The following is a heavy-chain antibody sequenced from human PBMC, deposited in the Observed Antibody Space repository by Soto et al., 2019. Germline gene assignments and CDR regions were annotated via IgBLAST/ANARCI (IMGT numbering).Heavy chain of an antibody. CDR3: ARSTGSGFRPGTHRFNRFDP. J-gene: IGHJ5*02. CDR1: GVTFSSFA. D-gene: IGHD5-12*01. Sequence: QVQLVQSGAEVKRPGSSVKVSCQASGVTFSSFAISWVRQAPGQGLEWMGGIIPIFRTPNYAQNFQGRVTITADESTSSVYMELSRLRSEDTAVYYCARSTGSGFRPGTHRFNRFDPWGQGTLVTVSS. CDR2: IIPIFRTP. V-gene: IGHV1-69*01.